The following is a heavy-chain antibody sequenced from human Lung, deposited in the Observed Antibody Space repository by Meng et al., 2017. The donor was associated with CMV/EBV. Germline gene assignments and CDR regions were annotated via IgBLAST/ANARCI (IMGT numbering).Heavy chain of an antibody. CDR2: IYYSGST. J-gene: IGHJ4*02. CDR1: GGSISSGDYY. D-gene: IGHD5-18*01. V-gene: IGHV4-30-4*08. Sequence: QGRRQEWGPGLVKPSQTLSLTCTVSGGSISSGDYYWSWIRQPPGKGLEWIGYIYYSGSTYYNPSLKSRVTISVDTSKNQFSLKLSSVTAADTAVYYCARALDTAMVTFDYWGQGTLVTVSS. CDR3: ARALDTAMVTFDY.